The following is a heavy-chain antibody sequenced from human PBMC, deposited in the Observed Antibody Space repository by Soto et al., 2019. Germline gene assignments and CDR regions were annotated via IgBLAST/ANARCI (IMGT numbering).Heavy chain of an antibody. CDR1: GFTFSSYA. CDR2: ISGSGGSP. V-gene: IGHV3-23*01. J-gene: IGHJ1*01. D-gene: IGHD3-22*01. CDR3: AGGEGYYYGGSGDEH. Sequence: EVPLLESGGGLVQPGGSLRLSCAASGFTFSSYAMSWVRQAPGKGLEWVSTISGSGGSPYYTDSVKGRFTISRDDSKHTLYLQMHSLSAEDTAVYYCAGGEGYYYGGSGDEHWGQGTLVTVSS.